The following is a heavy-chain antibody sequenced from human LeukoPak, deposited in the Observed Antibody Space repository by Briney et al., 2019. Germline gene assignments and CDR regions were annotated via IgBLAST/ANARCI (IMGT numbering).Heavy chain of an antibody. CDR2: VDPEDGET. V-gene: IGHV1-69-2*01. D-gene: IGHD4-11*01. Sequence: ASVKVSCKASGYTFTDYYMHWVQQAPGKGLEWMGRVDPEDGETIYAEKFQGRVTITADTSTDTAYMELSSLRSEDTAVYYCATDFVTTVPTGGVDYWGQGTLVTVSS. CDR1: GYTFTDYY. CDR3: ATDFVTTVPTGGVDY. J-gene: IGHJ4*02.